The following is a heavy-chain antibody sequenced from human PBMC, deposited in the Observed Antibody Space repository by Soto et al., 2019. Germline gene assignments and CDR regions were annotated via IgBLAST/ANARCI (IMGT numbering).Heavy chain of an antibody. CDR1: GGSISSGDYY. CDR2: IYYSGNT. V-gene: IGHV4-30-4*01. J-gene: IGHJ3*02. Sequence: KPSETLSLTCTVSGGSISSGDYYWSWIRQHPGKGLEWVGYIYYSGNTYYNPSLKSRITISVDTSTNHFFLKVNSVTAADTSVYYCARLLPSGGAFDIWGQGTMVT. D-gene: IGHD3-10*01. CDR3: ARLLPSGGAFDI.